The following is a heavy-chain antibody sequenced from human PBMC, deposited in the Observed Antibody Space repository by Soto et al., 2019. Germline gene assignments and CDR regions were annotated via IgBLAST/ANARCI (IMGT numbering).Heavy chain of an antibody. J-gene: IGHJ4*02. CDR2: ISAGGDTT. Sequence: EVQVSESGGGLVQPGGSLRLSCATSGFTFSNYPMNWVRQAPGKGLEWVSGISAGGDTTYYADSVKGRFTIFRDNSKNPVSLQMNSLRVEDTAVYYCARRVWGQGTLVTVSS. CDR1: GFTFSNYP. V-gene: IGHV3-23*01. CDR3: ARRV.